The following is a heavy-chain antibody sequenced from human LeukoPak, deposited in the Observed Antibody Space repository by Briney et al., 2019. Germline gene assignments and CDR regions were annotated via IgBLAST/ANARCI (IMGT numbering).Heavy chain of an antibody. Sequence: ASVKVSCKVSGYTFTGYYMHWVRQAPGQGLEWMGWINPNSGGTNYAQKFQGRVTMTRDTSISTAYMELSRLRSDDTAVYYCARDGGYYDSSGDPYYYYYYMDVWGKGTTVTVSS. CDR3: ARDGGYYDSSGDPYYYYYYMDV. D-gene: IGHD3-22*01. J-gene: IGHJ6*03. CDR1: GYTFTGYY. CDR2: INPNSGGT. V-gene: IGHV1-2*02.